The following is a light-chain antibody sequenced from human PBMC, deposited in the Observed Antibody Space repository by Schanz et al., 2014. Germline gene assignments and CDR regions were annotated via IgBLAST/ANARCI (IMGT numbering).Light chain of an antibody. CDR2: AAS. CDR1: QGISTW. J-gene: IGKJ4*01. CDR3: QQYFSDPVT. Sequence: DIQMTQSPSSVSASVGDRVTITCRASQGISTWLAWYQQQPGRAPKLLIYAASTLNSGVPSRFSGSGSGTDFTLTISSLQAEDVAVYYCQQYFSDPVTFGGGTKVEIK. V-gene: IGKV1-12*01.